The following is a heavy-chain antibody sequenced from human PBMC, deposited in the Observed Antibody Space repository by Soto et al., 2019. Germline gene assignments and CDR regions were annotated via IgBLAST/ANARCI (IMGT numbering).Heavy chain of an antibody. J-gene: IGHJ6*03. CDR2: ISSSSSYI. CDR1: GFTFSSYS. Sequence: EVQLVESGGGLVKPGGSLRLSCAASGFTFSSYSMNWVRQAPGKGLEWVSSISSSSSYIYYADSVKGRFTISRDNAKNSLDLQMNSLRGEDTAVYYCARVAGYYYYMDVWGKGTTVTVSS. D-gene: IGHD6-25*01. V-gene: IGHV3-21*01. CDR3: ARVAGYYYYMDV.